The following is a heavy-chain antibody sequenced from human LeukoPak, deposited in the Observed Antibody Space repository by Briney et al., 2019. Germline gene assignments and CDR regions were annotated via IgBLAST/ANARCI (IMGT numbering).Heavy chain of an antibody. D-gene: IGHD6-13*01. V-gene: IGHV4-61*01. CDR2: IYYSGST. CDR1: GGSISSSSHY. Sequence: SETLSLTCSVSGGSISSSSHYWSWIRQPPGKGLEWIGYIYYSGSTNYNPSLKSRVTISVDTSKNQFSLKLSSVTAADTAVYYCARVGGQQLDGGWFDPWGQGTLVTVSS. CDR3: ARVGGQQLDGGWFDP. J-gene: IGHJ5*02.